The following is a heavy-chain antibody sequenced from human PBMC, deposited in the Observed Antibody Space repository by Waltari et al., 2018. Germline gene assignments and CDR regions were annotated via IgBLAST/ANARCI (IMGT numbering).Heavy chain of an antibody. D-gene: IGHD3-3*01. CDR2: IYHSGST. CDR1: GGSISSSNW. V-gene: IGHV4-4*02. J-gene: IGHJ4*02. Sequence: QVQLQESGPGLVKPSGTLSLTCAVSGGSISSSNWWSWVRQPPGKGLEWIGEIYHSGSTNYNPSLKSRVTISVDKSKNQFSLKLSSVTAADTAVYYCARGGFNYDFWSGYYRGFDYWGQGTLVTVSS. CDR3: ARGGFNYDFWSGYYRGFDY.